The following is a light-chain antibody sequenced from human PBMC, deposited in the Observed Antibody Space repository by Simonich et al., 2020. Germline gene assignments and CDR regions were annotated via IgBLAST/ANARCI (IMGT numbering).Light chain of an antibody. CDR2: LNSDGSH. J-gene: IGLJ3*02. Sequence: QLVLTQSPSASASLGASVKLTCTLSSGHSSYAIAWHPQQPEKGPRYLIKLNSDGSHSKGDGIPDRFSGSSSGAESYLTISSLQSEDEADYYCQTWGTGIVFGGGTKLTVL. V-gene: IGLV4-69*01. CDR1: SGHSSYA. CDR3: QTWGTGIV.